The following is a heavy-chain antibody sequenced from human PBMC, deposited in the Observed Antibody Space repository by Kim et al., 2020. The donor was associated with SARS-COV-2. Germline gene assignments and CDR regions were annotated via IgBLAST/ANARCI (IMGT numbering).Heavy chain of an antibody. D-gene: IGHD2-2*02. CDR3: AREAPLEDIVVVPAAIRKKWVHGYYFDY. CDR2: INPSGGST. J-gene: IGHJ4*02. V-gene: IGHV1-46*01. CDR1: GYTFTSYY. Sequence: ASVKVSCKASGYTFTSYYMHWVRQAPGQGLEWMGIINPSGGSTSYAQKFQGRVTMTRDTSTSTVYMELSSLRSEDTAVYYCAREAPLEDIVVVPAAIRKKWVHGYYFDYWGQGTLVTVSS.